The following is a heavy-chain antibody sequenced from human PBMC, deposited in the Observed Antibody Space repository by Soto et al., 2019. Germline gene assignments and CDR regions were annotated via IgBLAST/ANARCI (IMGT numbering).Heavy chain of an antibody. CDR1: GFTFSSYA. CDR2: ISGSGGST. J-gene: IGHJ3*02. V-gene: IGHV3-23*01. D-gene: IGHD2-2*01. Sequence: GSLRLSCAASGFTFSSYAMSWVRQAPGKGLEWVSAISGSGGSTYYADSVKGRFTISRDNSKNTLYLQMNSLRAEDTAVYYCAGMEDIVVVPAAMGAFGIWGQGTTVTVS. CDR3: AGMEDIVVVPAAMGAFGI.